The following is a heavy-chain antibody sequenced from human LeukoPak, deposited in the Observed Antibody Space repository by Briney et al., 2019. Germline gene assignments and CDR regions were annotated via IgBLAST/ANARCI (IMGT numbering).Heavy chain of an antibody. J-gene: IGHJ4*02. D-gene: IGHD3-3*01. CDR1: GFTFMNYA. V-gene: IGHV3-23*01. CDR3: AKDLDTIFGVVIIPKGVFDY. Sequence: GGSLRLSCAASGFTFMNYAMLWVRQAPGKGLECVSVISGSGYITHYADSVKGQFTISRDNSKNTLYLQMNSLRAEDTAAYYCAKDLDTIFGVVIIPKGVFDYWGQGTLVTVSS. CDR2: ISGSGYIT.